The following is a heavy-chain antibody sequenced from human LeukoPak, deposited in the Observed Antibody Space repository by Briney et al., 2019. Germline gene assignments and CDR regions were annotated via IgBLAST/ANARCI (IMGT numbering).Heavy chain of an antibody. CDR2: ISGSGGST. D-gene: IGHD3-22*01. Sequence: AGGSLRLSCAASGFTFSSYGMSWVRQAPGKGLEWVSAISGSGGSTYYADSVKGRFTISRDNSKNTLYLQMNSLRAEDTAVYYCAKPDPAYYYDSSGYADAFGIWGQGTMVTVSS. J-gene: IGHJ3*02. V-gene: IGHV3-23*01. CDR1: GFTFSSYG. CDR3: AKPDPAYYYDSSGYADAFGI.